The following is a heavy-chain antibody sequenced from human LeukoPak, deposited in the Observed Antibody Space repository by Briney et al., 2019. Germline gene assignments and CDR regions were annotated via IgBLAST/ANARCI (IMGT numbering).Heavy chain of an antibody. Sequence: GGSLRLSCAASGFTFNTYYMKWVRQAPGRGLEWVSSITSSGSDIYYADSVKGRFTISRDNSKNTVYLQMNSLRAEDTAVYYCAKASAGTCSGARCYYFDSWGQGTPVTVSS. J-gene: IGHJ4*02. CDR2: ITSSGSDI. D-gene: IGHD2-15*01. V-gene: IGHV3-21*04. CDR3: AKASAGTCSGARCYYFDS. CDR1: GFTFNTYY.